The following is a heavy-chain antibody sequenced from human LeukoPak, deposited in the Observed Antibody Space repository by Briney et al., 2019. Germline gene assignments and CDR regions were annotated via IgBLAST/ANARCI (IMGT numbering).Heavy chain of an antibody. D-gene: IGHD1-26*01. V-gene: IGHV1-18*01. CDR2: ISAYNGST. CDR1: GYTFTSYG. J-gene: IGHJ6*02. CDR3: ASGSSDKGYYYGMDV. Sequence: ASVKVSCKASGYTFTSYGISWVRQAPGQGLEWMGWISAYNGSTNYAQKLQGRVTMTTDTSTSTAYMELRSLRSDDTAVYYCASGSSDKGYYYGMDVWGQGTTVTVSS.